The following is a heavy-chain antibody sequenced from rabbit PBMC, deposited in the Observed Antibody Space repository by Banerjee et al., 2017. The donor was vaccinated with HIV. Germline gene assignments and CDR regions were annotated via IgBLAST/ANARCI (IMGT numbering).Heavy chain of an antibody. Sequence: QSLEESGGDLVKPGASLTLTCTASGFSFSSNYYMCWVRQAPGKGLEWIACIYAGSSIAYASWAKGRFTISKTSSTTVTLQMTSLTAADTATYFCARESAGYAGYGDEIGHYFNLWGPGTLVTVS. CDR2: IYAGSSI. CDR3: ARESAGYAGYGDEIGHYFNL. J-gene: IGHJ4*01. D-gene: IGHD7-1*01. V-gene: IGHV1S40*01. CDR1: GFSFSSNYY.